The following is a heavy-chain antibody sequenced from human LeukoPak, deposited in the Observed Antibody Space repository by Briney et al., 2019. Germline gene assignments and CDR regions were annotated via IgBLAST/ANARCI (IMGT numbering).Heavy chain of an antibody. CDR1: GGSISSYY. Sequence: SETLSLTCTVSGGSISSYYWSWIRQPPGKGLECIGYIYTSGSTNYNPSLKSRVTISVDTSKNQFSLKLSSVTAADTAVYYCARRTVRDGPFDYWGQGTLVTVSS. CDR2: IYTSGST. J-gene: IGHJ4*02. D-gene: IGHD5-24*01. V-gene: IGHV4-4*09. CDR3: ARRTVRDGPFDY.